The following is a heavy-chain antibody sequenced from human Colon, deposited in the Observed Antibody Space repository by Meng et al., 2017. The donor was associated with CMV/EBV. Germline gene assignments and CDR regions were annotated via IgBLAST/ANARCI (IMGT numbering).Heavy chain of an antibody. CDR1: GFKFDDYG. V-gene: IGHV3-9*01. Sequence: SLKISCAASGFKFDDYGVHWVRQAPGKGLEWVAGVSWNSGSIDYADAVKGRFTISRDNAKNSLYLQMHSLRVDDTALYYCVKDSSNWGSHFDYWCQATPVTVSS. CDR3: VKDSSNWGSHFDY. D-gene: IGHD7-27*01. J-gene: IGHJ4*02. CDR2: VSWNSGSI.